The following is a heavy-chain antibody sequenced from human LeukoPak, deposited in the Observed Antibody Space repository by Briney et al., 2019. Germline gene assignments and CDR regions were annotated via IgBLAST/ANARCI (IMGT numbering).Heavy chain of an antibody. V-gene: IGHV4-34*01. CDR2: INHSGST. D-gene: IGHD3-3*01. J-gene: IGHJ3*02. CDR1: GGSFSGYY. Sequence: PSETLSLTCAVYGGSFSGYYWSWIRQPPGKGLEWIGEINHSGSTNYNPPLKSRVTISVDTSKNQFSLKLSSVTAADTAVYYCARDFPRSYDFWSGQGVAFDIWGQGTMVTVSS. CDR3: ARDFPRSYDFWSGQGVAFDI.